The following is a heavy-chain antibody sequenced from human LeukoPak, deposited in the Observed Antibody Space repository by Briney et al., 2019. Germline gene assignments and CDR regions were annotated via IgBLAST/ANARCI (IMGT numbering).Heavy chain of an antibody. D-gene: IGHD3-16*01. V-gene: IGHV4-39*01. CDR3: AEGVYYFDY. CDR1: GGSISSSSYY. J-gene: IGHJ4*02. Sequence: ASETLSLTCTVSGGSISSSSYYWGWIRQPPGKGLEWIGSIYYSGSTYYNPSLKSRVTISVDTSKNQFSLKLSSVTAADTAVYYCAEGVYYFDYWGQRTLVTVSS. CDR2: IYYSGST.